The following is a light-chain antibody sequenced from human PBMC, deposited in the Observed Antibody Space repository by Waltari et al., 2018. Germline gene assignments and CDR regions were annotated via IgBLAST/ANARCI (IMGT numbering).Light chain of an antibody. J-gene: IGKJ5*01. CDR1: PTLFDSGNSKNY. V-gene: IGKV4-1*01. CDR3: QQYYSSIT. Sequence: DIVLTQSPDSLSVALGARATINCKSSPTLFDSGNSKNYLGWFQQKPGHPPKLLLYWASTRASGVPDRFSGSGSEPDFTLTISSLQADDVAVYYCQQYYSSITFGQGTRLEIK. CDR2: WAS.